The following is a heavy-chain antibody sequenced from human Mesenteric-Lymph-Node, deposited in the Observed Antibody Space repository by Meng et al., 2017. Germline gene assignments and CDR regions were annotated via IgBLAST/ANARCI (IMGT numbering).Heavy chain of an antibody. V-gene: IGHV3-23*01. D-gene: IGHD4-11*01. CDR1: GFSFKSYA. CDR3: AKDQSSNYGWGFDY. Sequence: GGSLRLSCVASGFSFKSYAMSWVRQAPGRGPEWVSTVSGTDGSGFSGSGGRTYYADSVKDRFTISRDNSKNTVFLQMNSLRVEDTAVYYCAKDQSSNYGWGFDYWGQGTLVTVSS. CDR2: VSGTDGSGFSGSGGRT. J-gene: IGHJ4*02.